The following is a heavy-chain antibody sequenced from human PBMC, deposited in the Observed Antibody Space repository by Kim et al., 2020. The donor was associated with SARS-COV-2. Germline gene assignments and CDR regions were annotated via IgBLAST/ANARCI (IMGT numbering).Heavy chain of an antibody. D-gene: IGHD2-15*01. Sequence: SETLSLTCAVYGGSFSGYYWSWIRQPPGKGLEWIGEINHSGSTNYNPSLKSRVTISVDTSKNQFSLKLSSVTAADTAVYYCARAARPWVVNYYYYYLDV. V-gene: IGHV4-34*01. CDR2: INHSGST. J-gene: IGHJ6*03. CDR3: ARAARPWVVNYYYYYLDV. CDR1: GGSFSGYY.